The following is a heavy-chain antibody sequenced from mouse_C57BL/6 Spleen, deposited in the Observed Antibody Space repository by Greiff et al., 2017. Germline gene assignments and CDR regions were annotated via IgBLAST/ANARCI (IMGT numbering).Heavy chain of an antibody. Sequence: EVKVVESGGGLVQPGGSLKLSCAASGFTFSDYYMYWVRQTPEKRLEWVAYISNGGGSTYYPDTVKGRFTISRDNAKNTLYLQMSRLKSEDTAVYYCSRQNYGSRVFDYWGQGTTLTVSS. D-gene: IGHD1-1*01. V-gene: IGHV5-12*01. CDR3: SRQNYGSRVFDY. CDR2: ISNGGGST. CDR1: GFTFSDYY. J-gene: IGHJ2*01.